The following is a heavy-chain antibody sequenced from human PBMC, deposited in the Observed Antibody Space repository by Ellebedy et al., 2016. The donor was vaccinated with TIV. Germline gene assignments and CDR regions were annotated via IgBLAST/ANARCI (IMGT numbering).Heavy chain of an antibody. D-gene: IGHD1-26*01. CDR1: GYTFTSYD. CDR3: ARGGNSGSYGYYYYYMDV. J-gene: IGHJ6*03. V-gene: IGHV7-4-1*02. CDR2: INTNTGNP. Sequence: ASVKVSCKASGYTFTSYDINWVRQATGQGLEWMGWINTNTGNPTYAQGFTGRFVFSLDTSVSTAYLQISSLKAEDTAVYYCARGGNSGSYGYYYYYMDVWGKGTTVTVAS.